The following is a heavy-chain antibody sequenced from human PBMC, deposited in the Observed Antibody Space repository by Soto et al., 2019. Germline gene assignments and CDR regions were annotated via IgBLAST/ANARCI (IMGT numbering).Heavy chain of an antibody. CDR3: ARRIVATETFDY. CDR2: ISAYNGNT. Sequence: EASLKVSCKASGYTFTSYGISWVRQAPGQGLEWMGWISAYNGNTNYAQKLQDRVTMTTDTSTSTAYMELRSLRSDDTAVYYCARRIVATETFDYWGQGTLVTVSS. V-gene: IGHV1-18*01. D-gene: IGHD5-12*01. J-gene: IGHJ4*02. CDR1: GYTFTSYG.